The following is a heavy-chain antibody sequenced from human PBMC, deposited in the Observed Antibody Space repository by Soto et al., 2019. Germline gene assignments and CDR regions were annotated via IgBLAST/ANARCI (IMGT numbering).Heavy chain of an antibody. D-gene: IGHD1-1*01. V-gene: IGHV1-24*01. CDR3: AAGGTRWLHSPFDY. J-gene: IGHJ4*02. Sequence: QVQLVQSGAEVKKPGASVKVSCKVSGHTLTELSMHWVRQAPGKGLEWMGGFDPEDGETISAQKFQGRVTMTEDTSPESTYMELSSRRSEDTAVYYCAAGGTRWLHSPFDYWGQGTLVTISS. CDR1: GHTLTELS. CDR2: FDPEDGET.